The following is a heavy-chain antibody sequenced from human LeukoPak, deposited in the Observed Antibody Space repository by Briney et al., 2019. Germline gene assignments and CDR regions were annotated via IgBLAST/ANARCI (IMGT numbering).Heavy chain of an antibody. CDR1: GASISSGSYY. D-gene: IGHD6-13*01. V-gene: IGHV4-61*10. CDR3: ARDVGSWGWFDP. J-gene: IGHJ5*02. CDR2: IYSSENT. Sequence: SETLSLTCTVSGASISSGSYYWSWIRQPAGKGLEWIGRIYSSENTNYNPSLKSRVTISVDTSKNQFSLELNSVTAADTAVYYCARDVGSWGWFDPWGQGTLVTVTS.